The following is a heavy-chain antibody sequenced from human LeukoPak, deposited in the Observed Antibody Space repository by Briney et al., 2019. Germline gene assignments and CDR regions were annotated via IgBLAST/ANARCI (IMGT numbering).Heavy chain of an antibody. J-gene: IGHJ4*02. CDR3: STTDYDFGDLDH. V-gene: IGHV3-15*06. CDR1: GSFFSSAW. CDR2: FITKTDGRTT. D-gene: IGHD3/OR15-3a*01. Sequence: GGSLSLSCAVSGSFFSSAWMRWVSQAPGGGREWVGHFITKTDGRTTNYAAPVKGRFTISRADSKNTVYLQMNRLKTEDTAVYYCSTTDYDFGDLDHWGQGNLVTVSS.